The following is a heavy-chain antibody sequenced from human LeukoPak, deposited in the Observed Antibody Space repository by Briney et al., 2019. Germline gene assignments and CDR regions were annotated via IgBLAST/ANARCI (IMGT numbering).Heavy chain of an antibody. V-gene: IGHV4-4*07. Sequence: SETLSLTCTVSGGSISSYYWSWIRQPAGKGLEWIGRIYTSGSTNYNPSLKSRVTMSVDTSKNQFSLKLSSVTAADTAVYYCARDQFYSSSRWNAFDIWGQGTMVTVSS. CDR2: IYTSGST. J-gene: IGHJ3*02. CDR1: GGSISSYY. CDR3: ARDQFYSSSRWNAFDI. D-gene: IGHD6-13*01.